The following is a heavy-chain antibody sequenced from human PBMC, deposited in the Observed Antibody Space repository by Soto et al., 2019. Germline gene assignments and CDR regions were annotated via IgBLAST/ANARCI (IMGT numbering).Heavy chain of an antibody. CDR1: GYSVTSSDYY. D-gene: IGHD2-15*01. J-gene: IGHJ6*02. CDR3: APLSVSLSGPYGIHV. V-gene: IGHV4-39*01. Sequence: PSETLSLTCSVSGYSVTSSDYYWAWIRQPPGKGLEWIGSMFYSGLTYYNPSLKSRVTLSVDTSKNLFSVRLNSVTAEDTAVYCCAPLSVSLSGPYGIHVWGQGTTVTVSS. CDR2: MFYSGLT.